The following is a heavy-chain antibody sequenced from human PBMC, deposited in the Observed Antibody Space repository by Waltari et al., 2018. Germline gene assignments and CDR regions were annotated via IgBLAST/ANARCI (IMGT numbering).Heavy chain of an antibody. CDR3: ARHYSSSSAFDI. CDR2: IYHSGST. D-gene: IGHD6-13*01. V-gene: IGHV4-38-2*01. Sequence: QVQLQESAPGLVKPSETLSLTCAVSGYSISSGYYWGWIRQPPGKGLEWIGSIYHSGSTYDNPALKGRVTISVDTSKNQFSLKLSSVTAADTAVYYCARHYSSSSAFDIWGQGTMVTVSS. CDR1: GYSISSGYY. J-gene: IGHJ3*02.